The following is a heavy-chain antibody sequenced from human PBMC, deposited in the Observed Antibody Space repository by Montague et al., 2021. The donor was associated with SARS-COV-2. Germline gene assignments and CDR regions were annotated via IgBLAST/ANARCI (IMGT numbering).Heavy chain of an antibody. CDR2: ISYNGGST. V-gene: IGHV3-23*01. CDR3: ARDIECSF. CDR1: GFTFRDSA. J-gene: IGHJ4*02. Sequence: SLRLSCAASGFTFRDSAMNWVRQAPGKGLEWVSLISYNGGSTYYADSVKGRFTISRDNSNNTLYLRMNSLRAEDTAIYYCARDIECSFWGQGTLVTVSS. D-gene: IGHD2-15*01.